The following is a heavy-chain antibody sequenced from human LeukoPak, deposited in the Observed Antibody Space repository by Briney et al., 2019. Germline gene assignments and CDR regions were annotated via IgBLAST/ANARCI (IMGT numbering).Heavy chain of an antibody. V-gene: IGHV3-21*01. Sequence: GGSLRLSCAASGFTFSNFGMNWVRQAPGKGLEWVSSISTSSNYIYYADSVKGRFTISRDNAKNSLYLQMNSLRAEDTAVYYCARGVDGYKRDAFDIWGQGTMVTVSS. CDR2: ISTSSNYI. J-gene: IGHJ3*02. CDR1: GFTFSNFG. CDR3: ARGVDGYKRDAFDI. D-gene: IGHD5-24*01.